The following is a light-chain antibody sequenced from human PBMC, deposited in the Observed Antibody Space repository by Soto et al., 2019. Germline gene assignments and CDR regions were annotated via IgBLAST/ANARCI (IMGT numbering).Light chain of an antibody. V-gene: IGLV2-8*01. CDR2: EVS. J-gene: IGLJ3*02. CDR1: SSDVGAYNY. CDR3: SSFAGSNEVV. Sequence: QSALTQPPSASGSPGQSVTISCTGTSSDVGAYNYVSWYQQHPGKAPKVMIFEVSKRPSGVPDRFSGSKSGNMASLTVSGLQAEDEADYYCSSFAGSNEVVFGGGTKLTVL.